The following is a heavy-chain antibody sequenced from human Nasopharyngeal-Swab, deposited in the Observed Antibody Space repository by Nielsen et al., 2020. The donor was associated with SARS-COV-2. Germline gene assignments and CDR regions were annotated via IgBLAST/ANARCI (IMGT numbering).Heavy chain of an antibody. D-gene: IGHD2-2*01. V-gene: IGHV1-18*01. Sequence: SVNVSCMASGYTFTSYGISWVRPAPGQGLEWMGWISAYYGNTNYAQKLQGRVTMNTDTSTSTAYMELRSLRSDDTAVYYCARGIVVVPAAMGGFHYYYYGMDVWGQGTTVTVSS. CDR2: ISAYYGNT. CDR1: GYTFTSYG. J-gene: IGHJ6*01. CDR3: ARGIVVVPAAMGGFHYYYYGMDV.